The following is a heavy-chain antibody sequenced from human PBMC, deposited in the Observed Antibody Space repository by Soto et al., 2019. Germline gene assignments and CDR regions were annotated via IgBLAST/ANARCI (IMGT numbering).Heavy chain of an antibody. CDR1: GFTFSSYG. V-gene: IGHV3-30*18. Sequence: GGSLRLSCAASGFTFSSYGMHWVRQAPGKGLEWVAVISYDGSNKYYADSVKGRFTISRDNSKNTLYLQMNSLRAEDTAVYYCAKDRGGTYYDFWSGYPYYYYGMDVWGQGTTVTVSS. D-gene: IGHD3-3*01. CDR2: ISYDGSNK. CDR3: AKDRGGTYYDFWSGYPYYYYGMDV. J-gene: IGHJ6*02.